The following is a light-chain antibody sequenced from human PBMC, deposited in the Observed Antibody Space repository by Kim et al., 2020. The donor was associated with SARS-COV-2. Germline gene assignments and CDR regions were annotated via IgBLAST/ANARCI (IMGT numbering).Light chain of an antibody. J-gene: IGLJ3*02. V-gene: IGLV2-14*04. CDR3: TSYTSSIAGV. Sequence: GQSITLSCTGTSSVVGGYNCGSWYQQHPGKAPELMIYAGSKRPSGVSDRFSCAKSGNTASLTISGLQAEDEADYYCTSYTSSIAGVFGGGTQLTVL. CDR2: AGS. CDR1: SSVVGGYNC.